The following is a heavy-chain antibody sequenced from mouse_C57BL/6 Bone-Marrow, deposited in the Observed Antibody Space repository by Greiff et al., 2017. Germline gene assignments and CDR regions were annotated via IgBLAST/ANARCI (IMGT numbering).Heavy chain of an antibody. J-gene: IGHJ3*01. V-gene: IGHV1-64*01. Sequence: VQLQQPGAELVKPGASVKLSCKASGYTFTSYWMHWVKQRPGQGLEWIGMIHPNSGSTNYNEKFKSKATLTVDKSSSTAYMQLSSLTSEDSAVYYCARAPFYDGNSAWFAYWGQGTLVTVSA. CDR2: IHPNSGST. D-gene: IGHD2-1*01. CDR1: GYTFTSYW. CDR3: ARAPFYDGNSAWFAY.